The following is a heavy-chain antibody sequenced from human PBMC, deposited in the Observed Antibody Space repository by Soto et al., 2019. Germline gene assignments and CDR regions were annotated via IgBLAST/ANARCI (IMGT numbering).Heavy chain of an antibody. CDR2: INHSGST. CDR3: ARFRKYYYDSSGYYKSHYYYGMDV. Sequence: SETLSLTCTVYGGSFSGYYWSWIRQPPGKGLEWIGEINHSGSTNYNPSLKSRVTISVDTSKNQFSLKLSSVTAADTAVYYCARFRKYYYDSSGYYKSHYYYGMDVWGQGTTVTVSS. V-gene: IGHV4-34*01. D-gene: IGHD3-22*01. J-gene: IGHJ6*02. CDR1: GGSFSGYY.